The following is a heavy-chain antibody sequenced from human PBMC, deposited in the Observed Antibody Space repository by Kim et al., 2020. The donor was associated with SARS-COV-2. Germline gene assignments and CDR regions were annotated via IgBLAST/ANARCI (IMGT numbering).Heavy chain of an antibody. J-gene: IGHJ4*02. V-gene: IGHV1-69*02. Sequence: YAQKMKGRFTITADKSTSTAYMELSSLRSEDTAVYYCARTSMVRGVTFDYWGQGTLVTVSS. D-gene: IGHD3-10*01. CDR3: ARTSMVRGVTFDY.